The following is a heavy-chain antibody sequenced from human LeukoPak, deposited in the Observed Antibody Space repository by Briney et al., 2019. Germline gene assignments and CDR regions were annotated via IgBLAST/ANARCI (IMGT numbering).Heavy chain of an antibody. V-gene: IGHV1-2*02. D-gene: IGHD2-15*01. CDR3: ARDYIVVVVRGERGWFDP. Sequence: GASVKVSCKASGYTFTGYYMHWVRQAPGQGLEWMGWINPNSGGTNYAQKFQGRVTMTRDTSISTAYMELSRLRSDDTAVYYCARDYIVVVVRGERGWFDPWGQGTLVTVSS. CDR1: GYTFTGYY. J-gene: IGHJ5*02. CDR2: INPNSGGT.